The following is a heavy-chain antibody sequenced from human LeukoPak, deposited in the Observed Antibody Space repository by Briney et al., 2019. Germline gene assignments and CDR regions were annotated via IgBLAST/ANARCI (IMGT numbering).Heavy chain of an antibody. CDR1: GFTVSSNY. J-gene: IGHJ3*02. CDR2: IYSGGST. V-gene: IGHV3-53*01. CDR3: ARGSLTDAFDI. Sequence: GGSLRLSCAASGFTVSSNYKSWVRQAPGKGLEWVSVIYSGGSTYYADSVKGRFTISRDNSKNTLHLQMNSLRAEDTAVYYCARGSLTDAFDIWGQGTMVTVSS.